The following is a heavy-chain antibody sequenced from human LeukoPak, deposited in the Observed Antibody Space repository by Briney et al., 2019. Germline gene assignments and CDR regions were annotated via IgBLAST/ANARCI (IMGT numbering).Heavy chain of an antibody. CDR1: GYSFTNYW. CDR2: IYPGDSDT. D-gene: IGHD2-15*01. V-gene: IGHV5-51*01. Sequence: GESLKISCKGSGYSFTNYWISWVRQMPGKGLEWMGIIYPGDSDTRYSPSFQGQVTISADKSISTAYLQWSSLKASDTAMYYCARLDCSGGSCYQPYYYYGMDVWGQGTTVTVSS. J-gene: IGHJ6*02. CDR3: ARLDCSGGSCYQPYYYYGMDV.